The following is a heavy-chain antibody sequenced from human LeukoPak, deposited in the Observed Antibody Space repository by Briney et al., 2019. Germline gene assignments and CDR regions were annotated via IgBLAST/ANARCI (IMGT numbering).Heavy chain of an antibody. J-gene: IGHJ4*02. V-gene: IGHV1-69*05. CDR2: IIPIFGAA. CDR1: GATFRSNA. CDR3: ARDLPMLHLIMGY. D-gene: IGHD2-2*01. Sequence: SVKVSCKAPGATFRSNAISWVRQAPGQGLEWMGRIIPIFGAANYAQKFQGRVTITTDESTSTAYVELSSLRSEDTAVYYCARDLPMLHLIMGYWGQGTLVTVRS.